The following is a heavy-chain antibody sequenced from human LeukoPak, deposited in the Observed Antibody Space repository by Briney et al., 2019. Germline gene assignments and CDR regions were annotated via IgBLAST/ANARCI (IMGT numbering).Heavy chain of an antibody. Sequence: ASVKVSCKASGYTFTDYSLHWVRQAPGQGLEWMGWINPKSSGTNYAQKFQGRVTMTRDTSISTAYMELSGLRSDDTAVYYCARANMVRGVGLFFDRNWFDPWGQGTLVTVSS. CDR3: ARANMVRGVGLFFDRNWFDP. D-gene: IGHD3-10*01. CDR1: GYTFTDYS. V-gene: IGHV1-2*02. CDR2: INPKSSGT. J-gene: IGHJ5*02.